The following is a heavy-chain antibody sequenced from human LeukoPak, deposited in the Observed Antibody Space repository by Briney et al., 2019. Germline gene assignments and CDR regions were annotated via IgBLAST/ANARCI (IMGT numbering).Heavy chain of an antibody. CDR2: ISGSGGST. Sequence: GSLRLSCAASGFTFSSYAMSWVRQAPGKGLEWVSAISGSGGSTYYADSVKGRFTISRDNSKNTLYLQMNSLRAEDTAVYYCALPRSSGWPFDYWGQGTLVTVSS. V-gene: IGHV3-23*01. CDR1: GFTFSSYA. J-gene: IGHJ4*02. CDR3: ALPRSSGWPFDY. D-gene: IGHD6-19*01.